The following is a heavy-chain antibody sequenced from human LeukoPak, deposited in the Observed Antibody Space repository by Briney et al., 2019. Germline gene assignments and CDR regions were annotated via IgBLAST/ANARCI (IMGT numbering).Heavy chain of an antibody. V-gene: IGHV3-21*04. CDR1: GFSFSSYN. CDR3: AKRPVAGNYYYYMDV. Sequence: PGGSLRLSCVASGFSFSSYNMMWVRQAPGKGLEWVSSISSGSSYIYYADSVKGRFTISRDNAENSLHLQMNSLRAEDTAVYYCAKRPVAGNYYYYMDVWGKGTTVTVSS. J-gene: IGHJ6*03. D-gene: IGHD6-19*01. CDR2: ISSGSSYI.